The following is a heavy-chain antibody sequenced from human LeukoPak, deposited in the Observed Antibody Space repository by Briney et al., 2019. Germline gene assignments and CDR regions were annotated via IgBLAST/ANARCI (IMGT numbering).Heavy chain of an antibody. CDR3: ARASYYDFWSGYYNAFDF. CDR2: TYYRSKSYN. J-gene: IGHJ3*01. D-gene: IGHD3-3*01. Sequence: SQTLSLTCAISGDSVSSNSAAWNWIRQSPSRGLEWLGRTYYRSKSYNDYAVSVKSRITITPDTSKNQFSLLLTSVTPEDTAVYYCARASYYDFWSGYYNAFDFWGQGAMLTVSS. V-gene: IGHV6-1*01. CDR1: GDSVSSNSAA.